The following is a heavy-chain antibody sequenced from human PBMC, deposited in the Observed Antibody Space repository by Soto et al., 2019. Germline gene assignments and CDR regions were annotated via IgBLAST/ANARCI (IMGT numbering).Heavy chain of an antibody. V-gene: IGHV4-34*01. J-gene: IGHJ2*01. CDR2: INDRGSI. CDR3: ARESHDILTGPPWVWYFDL. CDR1: GGSFRGYY. Sequence: QVQLQQWGPGRWRPLEPLSLTCGVSGGSFRGYYWAWIRQSPGKGLEWIGEINDRGSINYNPSLKSRVSISVDTSKNHYSLNLRSVTAADTAVYYCARESHDILTGPPWVWYFDLWGRGTLVTVSS. D-gene: IGHD3-9*01.